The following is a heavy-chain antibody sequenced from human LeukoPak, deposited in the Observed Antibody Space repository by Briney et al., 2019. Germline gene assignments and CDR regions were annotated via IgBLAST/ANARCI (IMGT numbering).Heavy chain of an antibody. D-gene: IGHD6-6*01. J-gene: IGHJ4*02. CDR3: AKEKNSYSSSSGQGY. CDR2: IRYDGSNK. V-gene: IGHV3-30*02. CDR1: GFTFSSYA. Sequence: GGSLRLSCAASGFTFSSYAMSWVRQAPGKGLEWVAFIRYDGSNKYYADSVKGQLTISRDNSKNTLYLQMTSLRGDDTAVYYCAKEKNSYSSSSGQGYWGQGTLVTVSS.